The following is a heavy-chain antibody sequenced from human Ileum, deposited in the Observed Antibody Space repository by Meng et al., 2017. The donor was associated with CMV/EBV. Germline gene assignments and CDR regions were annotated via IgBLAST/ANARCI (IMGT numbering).Heavy chain of an antibody. J-gene: IGHJ3*02. CDR3: ARDPEKSAFDI. Sequence: GGSLRLSCAASGFTFSSYSMNWVRQAPGKGLEWVSYISSSSSTIYYADSVKGRFTISRDNAKNSLYLQMNSLRAEDTAVYYCARDPEKSAFDIWGLGTMVTVSS. V-gene: IGHV3-48*04. CDR2: ISSSSSTI. CDR1: GFTFSSYS.